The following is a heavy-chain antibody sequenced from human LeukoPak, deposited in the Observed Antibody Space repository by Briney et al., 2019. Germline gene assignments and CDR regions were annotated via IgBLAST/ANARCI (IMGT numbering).Heavy chain of an antibody. CDR1: GITFSSYA. V-gene: IGHV3-23*01. D-gene: IGHD4-11*01. CDR3: AKDLNDYSPYYFDY. CDR2: ISGSGRSA. Sequence: GGSLRLSCAASGITFSSYAMSWVRQAPGKGLEWVSGISGSGRSAYYADSVGGRFTISRDNSKNTLYLQMNSLRAEDTAIYYCAKDLNDYSPYYFDYWGQGTLVTVSS. J-gene: IGHJ4*02.